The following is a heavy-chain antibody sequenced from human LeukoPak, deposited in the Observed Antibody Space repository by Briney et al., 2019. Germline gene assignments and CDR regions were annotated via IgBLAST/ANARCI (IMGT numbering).Heavy chain of an antibody. J-gene: IGHJ4*02. D-gene: IGHD1-26*01. CDR1: GFTLTGYL. Sequence: GGSLRLSCAASGFTLTGYLMHWVRQAPGKGLVWVSYINSDGSRTSYADSVKGRFTISRDNAKNTLYLQMNSLRADDTAVHYCATGRTAYDYWGQGTLVTVSS. CDR3: ATGRTAYDY. V-gene: IGHV3-74*01. CDR2: INSDGSRT.